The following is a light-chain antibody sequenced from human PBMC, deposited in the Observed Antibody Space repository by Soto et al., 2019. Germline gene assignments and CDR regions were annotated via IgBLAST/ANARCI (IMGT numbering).Light chain of an antibody. J-gene: IGLJ3*02. V-gene: IGLV1-40*01. CDR2: GNS. CDR1: NSNIGAGYD. Sequence: QSVLTQPPSVSGAPGQRVTISCTGYNSNIGAGYDVHWYQQLPGTAPKLLIYGNSNRPSGVPDRFSASKSGTSASLAITGLQDEDEADYYCQAYDGRLSGWVFGGGTKLTVL. CDR3: QAYDGRLSGWV.